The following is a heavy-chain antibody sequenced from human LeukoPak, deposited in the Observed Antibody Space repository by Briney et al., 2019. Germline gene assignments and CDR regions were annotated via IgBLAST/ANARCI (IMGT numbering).Heavy chain of an antibody. Sequence: SVKVSCKASGGTFSSYAISWVRQAPGQGLEWMGGIIPIFGTANYAQKFQGRVTITTDESTSTAYMELSSLRSEDTAVYYCARGCSSTSCQAASRWFDPWGRGTLVTVSS. CDR2: IIPIFGTA. J-gene: IGHJ5*02. V-gene: IGHV1-69*05. CDR3: ARGCSSTSCQAASRWFDP. D-gene: IGHD2-2*01. CDR1: GGTFSSYA.